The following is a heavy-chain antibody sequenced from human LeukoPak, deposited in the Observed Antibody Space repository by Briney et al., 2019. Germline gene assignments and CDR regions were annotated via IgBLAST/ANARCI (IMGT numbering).Heavy chain of an antibody. CDR1: GFTFSSYG. Sequence: GGSLRLSCAASGFTFSSYGMHWVRQVPGKGLEWVANIKEDGSGKYYVDSVKGRLTISRDNAKNSLYLQMNSLRAEDTAVYYCARGSYCSSTTCYRYFDYWGQGTLVTVSS. V-gene: IGHV3-7*01. CDR2: IKEDGSGK. CDR3: ARGSYCSSTTCYRYFDY. J-gene: IGHJ4*02. D-gene: IGHD2-2*01.